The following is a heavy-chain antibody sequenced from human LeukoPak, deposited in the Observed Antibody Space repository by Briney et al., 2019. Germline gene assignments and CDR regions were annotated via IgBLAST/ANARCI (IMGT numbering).Heavy chain of an antibody. V-gene: IGHV1-69*05. Sequence: GASVKVSCKASGGTFSRYAISWVRQAPGQGLEWMGRIIPIFGTANYAQKFQGRVTITTDESTSTAYMELSSLRSEDTAVYYCARGGHYYDSSGDHFDYWGQGTLVTVSS. J-gene: IGHJ4*02. CDR3: ARGGHYYDSSGDHFDY. CDR2: IIPIFGTA. CDR1: GGTFSRYA. D-gene: IGHD3-22*01.